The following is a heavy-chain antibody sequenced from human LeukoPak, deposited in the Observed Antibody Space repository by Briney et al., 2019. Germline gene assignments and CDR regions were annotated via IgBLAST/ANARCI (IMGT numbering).Heavy chain of an antibody. D-gene: IGHD3-3*01. Sequence: GGSLRLSCAASGFTFSAAWMNWVRQAPGRGLEWVAVIWYDGSDKYYADSVKGRFTISRDNSKNTLYLQMNSLRAEDTAVYYCARAWSGYYTLDYWGQGTLVTVSS. J-gene: IGHJ4*02. CDR2: IWYDGSDK. V-gene: IGHV3-33*08. CDR3: ARAWSGYYTLDY. CDR1: GFTFSAAW.